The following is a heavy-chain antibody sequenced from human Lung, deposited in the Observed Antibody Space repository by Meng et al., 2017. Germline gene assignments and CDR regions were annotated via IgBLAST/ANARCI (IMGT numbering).Heavy chain of an antibody. CDR3: ARGQKGYFDL. CDR1: GGSISSSNYY. CDR2: IYNSGST. V-gene: IGHV4-30-4*01. Sequence: SGPSLIKPSQTLSLTCPVSGGSISSSNYYWSWIRHPPGKGLEWSGHIYNSGSTYYNPSLKSRITISVDTSKNQFSLKLSSVTAADTAVYYCARGQKGYFDLWGRGTLVTVSS. J-gene: IGHJ2*01.